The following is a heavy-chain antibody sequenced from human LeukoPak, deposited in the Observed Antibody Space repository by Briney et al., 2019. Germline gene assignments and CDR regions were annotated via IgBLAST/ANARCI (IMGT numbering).Heavy chain of an antibody. D-gene: IGHD3-9*01. CDR3: ARAHTDYHILTAYYEFDY. CDR1: GYTFTSYD. Sequence: GASVKVSCKASGYTFTSYDINWVRQATGQGLEWMGWMNPNSGNTGYAQKFQGRVTMTRNTSISTAYMELSSLRSEDTAVYYCARAHTDYHILTAYYEFDYWGQGTLVTVSS. V-gene: IGHV1-8*01. CDR2: MNPNSGNT. J-gene: IGHJ4*02.